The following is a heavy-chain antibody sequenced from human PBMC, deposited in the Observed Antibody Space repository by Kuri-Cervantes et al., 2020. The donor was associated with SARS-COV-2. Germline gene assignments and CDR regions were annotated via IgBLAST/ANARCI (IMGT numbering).Heavy chain of an antibody. CDR2: IYSGGST. D-gene: IGHD5/OR15-5a*01. CDR3: ARGGSTISLDY. CDR1: GFTVSSNY. V-gene: IGHV3-53*01. Sequence: GGSLRLSCAASGFTVSSNYMSWVRQAPGKGLEWVSVIYSGGSTYYADSVKGRFTISRGNAKNSLYLQMNSLRAEDTAVYYCARGGSTISLDYWSQGTLVTVSS. J-gene: IGHJ4*02.